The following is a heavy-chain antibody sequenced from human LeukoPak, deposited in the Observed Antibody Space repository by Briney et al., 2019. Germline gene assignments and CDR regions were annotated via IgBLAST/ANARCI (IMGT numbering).Heavy chain of an antibody. CDR2: ICSNDNT. CDR1: GFTFSSYA. V-gene: IGHV3-23*01. J-gene: IGHJ4*02. CDR3: AKGTSSSCYSAPNY. Sequence: PGRSPRLSCAASGFTFSSYAMNWVRQAPGKGLEWVSAICSNDNTYYANSVKGRFTISRDNSKNTLSLQLNSLRAEDTAVYYCAKGTSSSCYSAPNYWGQGTLVTVSS. D-gene: IGHD2-15*01.